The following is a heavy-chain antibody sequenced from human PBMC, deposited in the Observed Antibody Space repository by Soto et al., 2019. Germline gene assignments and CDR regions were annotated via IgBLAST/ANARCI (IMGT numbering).Heavy chain of an antibody. Sequence: GGSLRLSYAASKFTFTNCLMHWVRQAPGKGLEWVSSISSSSSYIYYADSVKGRFTISRDNAKNSLYLQMNSLRAEDTAVYYCAGCYFDNSGYYWWGQGT. D-gene: IGHD3-22*01. J-gene: IGHJ4*02. CDR2: ISSSSSYI. CDR1: KFTFTNCL. V-gene: IGHV3-21*01. CDR3: AGCYFDNSGYYW.